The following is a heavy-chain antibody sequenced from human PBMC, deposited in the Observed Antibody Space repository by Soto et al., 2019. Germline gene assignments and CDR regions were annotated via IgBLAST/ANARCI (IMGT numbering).Heavy chain of an antibody. CDR3: ARDRGDSGYNWFDP. D-gene: IGHD3-10*01. CDR2: IYYSGST. J-gene: IGHJ5*02. V-gene: IGHV4-30-4*01. CDR1: GGSISSGDYY. Sequence: QVQLQESGPGLVKPSQTLSLTCTVSGGSISSGDYYWSWIRQPPGKGLEWIGYIYYSGSTYYNPSLKSRVTIAVDTSKNQFTLKLSSVTAADTAVYYCARDRGDSGYNWFDPWGQGTLVTVSS.